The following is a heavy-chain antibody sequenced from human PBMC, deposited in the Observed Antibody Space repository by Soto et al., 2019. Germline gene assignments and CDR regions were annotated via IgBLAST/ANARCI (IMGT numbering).Heavy chain of an antibody. CDR3: ARCQRFAVWFDP. V-gene: IGHV4-4*07. D-gene: IGHD3-3*01. Sequence: PSETLSLTCSVSGGTISGYYWTWIRQPAGKGLEGSGRIYSSGNTKYNPSLQSRVTMSLDTSNNQFSLRLTSVTAADTAVYYCARCQRFAVWFDPWGKGTSVTVSS. CDR2: IYSSGNT. J-gene: IGHJ5*02. CDR1: GGTISGYY.